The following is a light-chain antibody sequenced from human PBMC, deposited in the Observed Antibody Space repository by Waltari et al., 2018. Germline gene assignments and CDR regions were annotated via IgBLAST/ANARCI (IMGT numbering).Light chain of an antibody. Sequence: EIVLTQSPATLSLSPGERATLSCRASQSVSRYLAWYQQKPGQAPRLLIYDASNRATGIPARFSGSGSGTDFTLTISSLEPEDFAVYYCKQRSSWPIFTFGPGTKVDIK. CDR2: DAS. J-gene: IGKJ3*01. CDR1: QSVSRY. CDR3: KQRSSWPIFT. V-gene: IGKV3-11*01.